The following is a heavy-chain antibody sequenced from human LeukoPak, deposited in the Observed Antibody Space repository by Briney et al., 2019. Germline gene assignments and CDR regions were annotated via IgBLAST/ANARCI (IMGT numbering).Heavy chain of an antibody. V-gene: IGHV1-69*04. D-gene: IGHD1-14*01. Sequence: SVKVSCKASGGTXSSYAITGVRQAPGLGLEWMGRIIPTLEVANYAQKFQGRVTITADKSTSTAYMELSSLRPEDTAVYYCARVISGTWLWFWGQGTLVTVSS. J-gene: IGHJ4*02. CDR2: IIPTLEVA. CDR3: ARVISGTWLWF. CDR1: GGTXSSYA.